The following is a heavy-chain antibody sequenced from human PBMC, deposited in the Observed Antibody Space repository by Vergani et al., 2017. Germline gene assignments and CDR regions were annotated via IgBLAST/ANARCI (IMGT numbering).Heavy chain of an antibody. D-gene: IGHD2-8*02. J-gene: IGHJ5*01. Sequence: EVQLVESGGGSVQSGGSLRLSCVASGFSFNTYWMHWVRQVPGKGLVWVARIDEYGNRATYGDFETGRFTISRDNAKNTVFLQMNNRRADDAGVYYCVRTEYCTGIACNTRFDSWGQGALVTGSS. V-gene: IGHV3-74*03. CDR3: VRTEYCTGIACNTRFDS. CDR1: GFSFNTYW. CDR2: IDEYGNRA.